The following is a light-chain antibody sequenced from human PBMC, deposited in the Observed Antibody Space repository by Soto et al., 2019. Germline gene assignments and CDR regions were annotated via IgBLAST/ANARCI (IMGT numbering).Light chain of an antibody. CDR1: SGHSSYV. J-gene: IGLJ1*01. CDR2: LNSDGSH. V-gene: IGLV4-69*01. Sequence: QPVRTQSPSASASLGASVKLTCTLSSGHSSYVIAWHQQQPEKGPRYLMKLNSDGSHSKGDGIPDRFSGSSSGAERYLIISSLQSEDEADYYCQTWGTGIHVFGTGTKVTVL. CDR3: QTWGTGIHV.